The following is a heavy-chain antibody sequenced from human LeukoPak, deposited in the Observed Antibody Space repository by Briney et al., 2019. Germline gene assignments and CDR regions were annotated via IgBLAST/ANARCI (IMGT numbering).Heavy chain of an antibody. Sequence: SVKVSCKASGGTFSSYAISWVRQAPGQGLEWMGGIIPIFGTANYAQKFQGRVTITADESTSTAYMELSSLRSEDTAVYYCARGGDDYSNYSWYFDLWGRGTLVTVSS. CDR1: GGTFSSYA. CDR2: IIPIFGTA. D-gene: IGHD4-11*01. J-gene: IGHJ2*01. V-gene: IGHV1-69*13. CDR3: ARGGDDYSNYSWYFDL.